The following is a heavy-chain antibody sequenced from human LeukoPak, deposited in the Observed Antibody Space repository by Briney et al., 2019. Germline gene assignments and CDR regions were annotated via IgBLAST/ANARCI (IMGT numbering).Heavy chain of an antibody. V-gene: IGHV5-51*01. J-gene: IGHJ3*02. CDR1: GYRFTDYW. CDR3: ARHLFSLVAAIEGAFDI. CDR2: IYPGDSDT. Sequence: GESLKISCKISGYRFTDYWIGWVSQMPAKGLEWMGIIYPGDSDTRYSPSFQGQVTISVDKSISTAYLQWSSLKASDTAMYYCARHLFSLVAAIEGAFDIWGQGTMVTVSS. D-gene: IGHD5-12*01.